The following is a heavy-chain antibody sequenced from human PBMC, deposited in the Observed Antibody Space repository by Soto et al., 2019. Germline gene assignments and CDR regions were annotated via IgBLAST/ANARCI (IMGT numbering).Heavy chain of an antibody. CDR1: GGSISSSNW. D-gene: IGHD6-19*01. Sequence: QVQLQESGPGLVKHSGTLSLTCDVSGGSISSSNWWSWVRQPPGKGLEWIGEIYHSGSTNYIPSLQSRVRMSVDKSKNQYSLKLSSVTAADTASDYCVSSTSGWSYLDYWGQGTLVTVSS. V-gene: IGHV4-4*02. CDR2: IYHSGST. CDR3: VSSTSGWSYLDY. J-gene: IGHJ4*02.